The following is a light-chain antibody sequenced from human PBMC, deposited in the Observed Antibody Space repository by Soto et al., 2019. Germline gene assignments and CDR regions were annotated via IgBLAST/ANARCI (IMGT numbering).Light chain of an antibody. CDR3: QPRSNWPRT. V-gene: IGKV3-11*01. J-gene: IGKJ1*01. CDR1: QSVSSY. CDR2: DAS. Sequence: EIVLTQSPATLSLSPGERATLSCRASQSVSSYLAWYQQKPGQAPRLLIYDASNRATGIPARFSGSGSGTDFTLTISSLEPEDFALYYCQPRSNWPRTFGQGTKVEIK.